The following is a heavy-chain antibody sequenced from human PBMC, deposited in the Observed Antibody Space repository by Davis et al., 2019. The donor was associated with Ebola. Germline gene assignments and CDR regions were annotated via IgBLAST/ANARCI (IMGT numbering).Heavy chain of an antibody. CDR2: IYYSGST. D-gene: IGHD6-13*01. Sequence: SETLSLTCTVSGGSISSRSYYWGWIRQPPGKGLEWIGYIYYSGSTNYNPSLKSRVTMSLDTSKNHFSLKLNSVTAADTAVYYCARLESGSSDWGQGTLVTVSS. V-gene: IGHV4-61*05. CDR1: GGSISSRSYY. J-gene: IGHJ4*02. CDR3: ARLESGSSD.